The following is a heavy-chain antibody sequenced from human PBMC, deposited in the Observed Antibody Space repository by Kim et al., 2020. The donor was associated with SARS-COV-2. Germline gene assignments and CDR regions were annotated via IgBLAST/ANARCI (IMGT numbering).Heavy chain of an antibody. D-gene: IGHD6-13*01. CDR3: ARSTSIAAAAAFDI. Sequence: AVSVKSRITINPDTSKNQFSLQLNSVTPEDTAVYYCARSTSIAAAAAFDIWGQGTMVTVSS. V-gene: IGHV6-1*01. J-gene: IGHJ3*02.